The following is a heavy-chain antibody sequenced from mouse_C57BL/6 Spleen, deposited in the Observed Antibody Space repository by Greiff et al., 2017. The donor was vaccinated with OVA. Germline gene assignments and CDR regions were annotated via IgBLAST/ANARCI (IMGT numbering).Heavy chain of an antibody. CDR3: ARLVTTVVAPHYYAMDY. J-gene: IGHJ4*01. V-gene: IGHV1-39*01. D-gene: IGHD1-1*01. Sequence: EVQLQQSGPELVKPGASVKISCKASGYSFTDYNMNWVKQSNGKSLEWIGVINPNYGTTSYNQKFKGKATLTVDQSSSTAYMQLNSLTSEDSAVYYCARLVTTVVAPHYYAMDYWGQGTSVTVSS. CDR1: GYSFTDYN. CDR2: INPNYGTT.